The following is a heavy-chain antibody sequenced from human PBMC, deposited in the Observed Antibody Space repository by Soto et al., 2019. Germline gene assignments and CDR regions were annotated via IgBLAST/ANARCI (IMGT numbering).Heavy chain of an antibody. CDR1: GFTFSSYW. CDR2: INSDGSST. V-gene: IGHV3-74*01. D-gene: IGHD2-2*01. J-gene: IGHJ6*03. Sequence: EVQLVESGGGLVQPGGSLRLSCAASGFTFSSYWMHWVRQAPGKGLVWVSRINSDGSSTSYADSVKGRFTISRDNAKNTLYLHMNSLRAEDTAVYYCARSRPCSSTSCYASYYYYYMDVWGKGTTVTVSS. CDR3: ARSRPCSSTSCYASYYYYYMDV.